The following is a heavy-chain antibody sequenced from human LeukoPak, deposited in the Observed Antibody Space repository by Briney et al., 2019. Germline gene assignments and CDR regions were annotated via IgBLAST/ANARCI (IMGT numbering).Heavy chain of an antibody. CDR1: GGSVSTYY. D-gene: IGHD6-19*01. V-gene: IGHV4-4*07. J-gene: IGHJ2*01. CDR2: FYSSGST. CDR3: AKVAGSRYFDI. Sequence: SETLSLTCTVYGGSVSTYYWSWIRQPAGKGLERIGRFYSSGSTSYNPSLKSRVSMSIDTSKNQFSLNLTSVTAADTAVYYCAKVAGSRYFDIWGRGTLVTVSS.